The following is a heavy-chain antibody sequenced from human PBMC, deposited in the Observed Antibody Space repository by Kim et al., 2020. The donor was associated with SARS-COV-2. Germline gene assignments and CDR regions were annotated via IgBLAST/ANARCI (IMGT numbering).Heavy chain of an antibody. CDR1: GGSVSSGSYY. D-gene: IGHD3-16*01. V-gene: IGHV4-61*01. Sequence: SETLSLTCIVSGGSVSSGSYYWSWIRQPPGKGLEWIGYIYYSGSTNYNPSLKSRVTISVDTSKNQFSLKLSSVTAADTAVYYCARGGDYIFFFVVFYYGIDVWGQGTPVTVSS. CDR3: ARGGDYIFFFVVFYYGIDV. CDR2: IYYSGST. J-gene: IGHJ6*02.